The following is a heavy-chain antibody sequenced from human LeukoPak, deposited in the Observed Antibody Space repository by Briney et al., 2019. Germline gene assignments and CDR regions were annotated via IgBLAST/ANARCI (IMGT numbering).Heavy chain of an antibody. CDR2: ISGSGGST. CDR3: AKVRAVLWRKGWFDP. CDR1: GFTFSSYA. V-gene: IGHV3-23*01. J-gene: IGHJ5*02. Sequence: GGSLRLSCAASGFTFSSYAMSWVRQGPGKGLEWVSAISGSGGSTYYADSVKGRFTISRDNSKNTLYLQMNSLRAEDTAVYYCAKVRAVLWRKGWFDPWGQGTLVTVSS. D-gene: IGHD3-10*01.